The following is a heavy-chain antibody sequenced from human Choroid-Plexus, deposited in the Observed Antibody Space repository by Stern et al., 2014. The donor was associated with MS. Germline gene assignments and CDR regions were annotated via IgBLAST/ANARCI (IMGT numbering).Heavy chain of an antibody. D-gene: IGHD2/OR15-2a*01. CDR1: GFTFGSWA. J-gene: IGHJ5*02. CDR3: AKDRQYLTYFFDH. CDR2: VSYDGSNK. Sequence: VQLLESGGGVVQPGRPLRLSCVASGFTFGSWAMHWVRQAPGKGLGWVAGVSYDGSNKYYADSVKGRFTISRDNSQNTLYMQMSSLRPEDTAVYYCAKDRQYLTYFFDHWGQGSLVTVSS. V-gene: IGHV3-30*18.